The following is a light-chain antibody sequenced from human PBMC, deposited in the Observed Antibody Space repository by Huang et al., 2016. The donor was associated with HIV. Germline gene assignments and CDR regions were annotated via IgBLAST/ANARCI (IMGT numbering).Light chain of an antibody. Sequence: EIVMTQSPTTLSVSPGERATLSCRASQRVGNNLAWYQQRPGQAPRLLIYAASTRPSGIPARFSGSGSGTEFTLTISSLQSEDFVVYYCLHYDNWPPYTFGQGTKLEMK. V-gene: IGKV3-15*01. CDR2: AAS. J-gene: IGKJ2*01. CDR1: QRVGNN. CDR3: LHYDNWPPYT.